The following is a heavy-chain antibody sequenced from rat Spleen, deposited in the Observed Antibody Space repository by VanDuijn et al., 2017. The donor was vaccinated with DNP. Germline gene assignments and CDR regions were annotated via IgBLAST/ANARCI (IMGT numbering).Heavy chain of an antibody. J-gene: IGHJ3*01. D-gene: IGHD3-2*01. CDR3: ARHTHGQYFGY. CDR1: GFSLTSYH. CDR2: IWAGGVT. Sequence: QVQLKESGPGLVQPSQTLSLTCTVSGFSLTSYHVSWVRQPPGKSLVWMGTIWAGGVTDYNSTIQSRLRISRDTSKRQGFLKMNSLQPEDRGNYDCARHTHGQYFGYWGQGTLVTVSS. V-gene: IGHV2-43*01.